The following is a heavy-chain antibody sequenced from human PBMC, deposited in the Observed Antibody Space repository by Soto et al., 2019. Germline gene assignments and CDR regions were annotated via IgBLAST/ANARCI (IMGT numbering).Heavy chain of an antibody. Sequence: QVQLVQSGAEVMKPGASVKVSCKASGYTFTNYYMHWVRQAPGQGLEWMGIIDPSGGSTSYAQKFQGRVTMTRDTSTSTVYMEVSSLRSEDTAVYYCARSHNWRLGQNWGQGTLVTVSS. CDR3: ARSHNWRLGQN. CDR1: GYTFTNYY. V-gene: IGHV1-46*01. J-gene: IGHJ4*02. CDR2: IDPSGGST. D-gene: IGHD1-20*01.